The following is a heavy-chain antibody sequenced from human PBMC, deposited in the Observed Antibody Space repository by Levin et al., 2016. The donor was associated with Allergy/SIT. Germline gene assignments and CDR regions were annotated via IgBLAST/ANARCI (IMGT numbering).Heavy chain of an antibody. CDR3: ARVKQQLYSSYWYFDL. CDR2: INTNTGNP. CDR1: GYTFTSYA. Sequence: ASVKVSCKASGYTFTSYAMNWVRQAPGQGLEWMGWINTNTGNPTYAQGFTGRFAFSLDTSVSTAYLQISSLKAEDTAVYYCARVKQQLYSSYWYFDLWGRGTLVTVSS. D-gene: IGHD6-13*01. V-gene: IGHV7-4-1*02. J-gene: IGHJ2*01.